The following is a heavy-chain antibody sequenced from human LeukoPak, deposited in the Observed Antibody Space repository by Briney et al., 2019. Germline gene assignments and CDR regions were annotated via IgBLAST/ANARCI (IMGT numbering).Heavy chain of an antibody. CDR1: GYTFTSYA. CDR3: ARDGPQMEWLYRFYYYGMDV. CDR2: INAGNGNT. D-gene: IGHD3-3*01. J-gene: IGHJ6*02. V-gene: IGHV1-3*01. Sequence: GASVKVSCKASGYTFTSYAMHWVRQAPGQRLEWMGWINAGNGNTKYSKKFQGRVTITRDTSASTAYMELSSRRSEDTAVYYCARDGPQMEWLYRFYYYGMDVWGQGTTVTVSS.